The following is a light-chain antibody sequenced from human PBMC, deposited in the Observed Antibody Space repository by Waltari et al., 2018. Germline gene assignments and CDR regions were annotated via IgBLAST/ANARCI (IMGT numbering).Light chain of an antibody. V-gene: IGKV3-20*01. Sequence: EIVLTQSPGTLSLSPGERATLSCRASQRVGRSLAWYQQKPGQAPRLLIYGASSRATGVPDRFSGSGSGTDVSLTISGLEPEDFAVYYCQHYVRLPATFGQGAKVEI. J-gene: IGKJ1*01. CDR2: GAS. CDR1: QRVGRS. CDR3: QHYVRLPAT.